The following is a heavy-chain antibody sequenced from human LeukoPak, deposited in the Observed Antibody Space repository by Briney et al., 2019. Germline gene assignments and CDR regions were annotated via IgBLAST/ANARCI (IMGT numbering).Heavy chain of an antibody. CDR2: INPSGGST. J-gene: IGHJ4*02. CDR1: GYTFTSYY. D-gene: IGHD3-10*01. CDR3: AKQGGSGSFDY. V-gene: IGHV1-46*01. Sequence: ASVKVSCKASGYTFTSYYMHWVRQASGQGLEWMGIINPSGGSTSYAQKFQGRVTMTRDTSTSTVYMELSSLRSEDTAVYYCAKQGGSGSFDYWGQGTLVTVSS.